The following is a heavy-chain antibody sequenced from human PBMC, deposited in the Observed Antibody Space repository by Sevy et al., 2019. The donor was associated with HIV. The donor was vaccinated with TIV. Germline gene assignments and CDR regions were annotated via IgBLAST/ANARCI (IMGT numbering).Heavy chain of an antibody. D-gene: IGHD3-10*01. CDR2: INSDGSNT. V-gene: IGHV3-74*01. CDR3: ARGRMVRGVQHYYFDY. J-gene: IGHJ4*02. Sequence: GGSLRLSCAASGFTFSSYWMHWVRQAPGKGLVWVSRINSDGSNTSYADSVKGRFTISRDNAKNTLYLQMNSLRAEDTAVYYCARGRMVRGVQHYYFDYWGQGTLVTVSS. CDR1: GFTFSSYW.